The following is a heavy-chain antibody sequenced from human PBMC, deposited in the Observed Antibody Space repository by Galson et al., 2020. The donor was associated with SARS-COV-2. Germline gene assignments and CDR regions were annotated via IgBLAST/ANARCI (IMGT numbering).Heavy chain of an antibody. CDR1: GFTFDDYA. CDR3: AKDRGYCSGGSCYSPFYYYYGMDV. CDR2: ISWNSGSI. V-gene: IGHV3-9*01. Sequence: SLKISCAASGFTFDDYAMHWVRQAPGKGLEWVSGISWNSGSIGYADSVKGRFTISRDNAKNSLYLQMNSLRAEDTALYHCAKDRGYCSGGSCYSPFYYYYGMDVWGQGTTVTVSS. D-gene: IGHD2-15*01. J-gene: IGHJ6*02.